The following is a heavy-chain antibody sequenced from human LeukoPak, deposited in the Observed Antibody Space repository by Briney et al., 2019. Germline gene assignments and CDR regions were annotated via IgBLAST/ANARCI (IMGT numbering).Heavy chain of an antibody. CDR2: ISGSGDST. J-gene: IGHJ4*02. V-gene: IGHV3-21*06. D-gene: IGHD3-22*01. CDR3: ARDRHSSGCLDY. Sequence: GGSLRLSCAASGFTFKNYAMTWVRQAPGKGLEWVSTISGSGDSTHYADSVKGRFTISRDNAKNSLYLQMNSLRAEDTAVYYCARDRHSSGCLDYWGQGTLVTVSS. CDR1: GFTFKNYA.